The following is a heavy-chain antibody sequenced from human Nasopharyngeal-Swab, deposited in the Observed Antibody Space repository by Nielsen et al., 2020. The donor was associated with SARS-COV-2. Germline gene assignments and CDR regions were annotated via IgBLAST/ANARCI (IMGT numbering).Heavy chain of an antibody. CDR3: AKEGGMRRYCSTSRCYATLFCDF. J-gene: IGHJ4*02. D-gene: IGHD2-2*01. V-gene: IGHV3-23*01. CDR2: ISGSGGGT. Sequence: WIRQPPGKRLEWVSTISGSGGGTYYADSVKGRFAISRDNPKNTLYLQMNSLRAEDTAVYYCAKEGGMRRYCSTSRCYATLFCDFWGQGTLVTVSS.